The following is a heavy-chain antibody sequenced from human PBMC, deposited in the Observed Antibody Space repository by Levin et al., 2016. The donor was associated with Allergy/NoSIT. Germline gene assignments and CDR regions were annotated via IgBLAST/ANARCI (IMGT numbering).Heavy chain of an antibody. CDR2: ISSSGSTI. J-gene: IGHJ4*02. Sequence: VRQAPGKGLEWVSYISSSGSTIYYADSVKGRFTISRDNAKNSLYLQMNSLRAEDTAIYYCARDNGIYYFDYWGQGTLVTVSS. CDR3: ARDNGIYYFDY. D-gene: IGHD2-8*01. V-gene: IGHV3-48*03.